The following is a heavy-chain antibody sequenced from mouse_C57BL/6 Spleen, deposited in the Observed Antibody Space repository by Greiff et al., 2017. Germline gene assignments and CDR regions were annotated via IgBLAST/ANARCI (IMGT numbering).Heavy chain of an antibody. Sequence: QVQLKQPGAELVRPGSSVKLSCKASGYTFTSYWMDWVKQRPGQGLEWIGNIYPSDSETHYNQKFQDKATLTVDKSSSTAYMQLSSLTSEDSAVYYCARGYGSSPYWYFDVWGTGTTVTVSS. CDR2: IYPSDSET. V-gene: IGHV1-61*01. J-gene: IGHJ1*03. D-gene: IGHD1-1*01. CDR1: GYTFTSYW. CDR3: ARGYGSSPYWYFDV.